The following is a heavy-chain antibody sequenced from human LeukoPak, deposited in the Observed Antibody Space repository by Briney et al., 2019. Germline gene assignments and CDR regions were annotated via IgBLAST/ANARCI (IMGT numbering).Heavy chain of an antibody. CDR2: IIPIFGTA. J-gene: IGHJ6*02. V-gene: IGHV1-69*13. D-gene: IGHD5-12*01. CDR3: ARDVATGYYYYYYGMDV. CDR1: GGTFSSYA. Sequence: ASVKVSCKASGGTFSSYAISWVRQAPGQGLEWMGGIIPIFGTANYAQKLQGRVTITADESTSTAYMELSSLRSEDTAVYYCARDVATGYYYYYYGMDVWGQGTTVTVSS.